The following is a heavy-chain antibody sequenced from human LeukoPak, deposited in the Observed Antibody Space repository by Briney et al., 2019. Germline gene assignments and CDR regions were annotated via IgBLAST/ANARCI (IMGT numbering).Heavy chain of an antibody. CDR3: AKEGATSGTTSQNYYYYYYMDV. CDR2: ISDDGSSK. J-gene: IGHJ6*03. D-gene: IGHD1-1*01. Sequence: PGGSLRLSCAASGFTFSTYAMHWVRQAPGKGLEWVAVISDDGSSKYYADSVKGRFTISRDNSKNTLYLQMNRLRAEDTAVYYCAKEGATSGTTSQNYYYYYYMDVWGKGTTVTISS. CDR1: GFTFSTYA. V-gene: IGHV3-30*04.